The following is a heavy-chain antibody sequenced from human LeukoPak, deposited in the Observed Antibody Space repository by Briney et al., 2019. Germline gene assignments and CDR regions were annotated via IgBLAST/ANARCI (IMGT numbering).Heavy chain of an antibody. Sequence: ASVKVSCKASGYTFTSYDIDWVRQATGQGLEWMGWMNPNSGNTGYSQKFQGKVTMTRATSITTAYMEPSSLSSEDTAVYYCARGPRLRWFDPWGQGTLVTVSS. CDR3: ARGPRLRWFDP. CDR1: GYTFTSYD. J-gene: IGHJ5*02. CDR2: MNPNSGNT. V-gene: IGHV1-8*01. D-gene: IGHD4-17*01.